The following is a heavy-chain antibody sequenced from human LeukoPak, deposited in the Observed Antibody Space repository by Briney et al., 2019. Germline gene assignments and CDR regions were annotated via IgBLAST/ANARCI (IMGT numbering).Heavy chain of an antibody. CDR1: GGSLSSGTYY. CDR3: ARATYYYDSSGRTDAFDI. CDR2: IYTSGST. D-gene: IGHD3-22*01. J-gene: IGHJ3*02. V-gene: IGHV4-61*02. Sequence: PSETLSLTCTVSGGSLSSGTYYWSWIRQPAGKGLEWFGRIYTSGSTNYNPSLKSRVTISVDTSENQFSLKLSSVTAAYTAVYYCARATYYYDSSGRTDAFDIWGQGTMVTASS.